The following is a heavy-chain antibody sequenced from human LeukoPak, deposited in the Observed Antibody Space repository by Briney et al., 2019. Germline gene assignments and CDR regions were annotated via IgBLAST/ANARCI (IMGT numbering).Heavy chain of an antibody. D-gene: IGHD3-10*01. J-gene: IGHJ6*04. CDR2: INHSGST. Sequence: SETLSLTCAVYGGSFSGYYWSWIRQPPGKGLEWIGEINHSGSTNHNPSLKSRVTISVDTSKNQFSLKLSSVTAADTAVYYCAREIRSYGSGSYYNRGYYYYYGMDVWGKGTTVTVSS. V-gene: IGHV4-34*01. CDR1: GGSFSGYY. CDR3: AREIRSYGSGSYYNRGYYYYYGMDV.